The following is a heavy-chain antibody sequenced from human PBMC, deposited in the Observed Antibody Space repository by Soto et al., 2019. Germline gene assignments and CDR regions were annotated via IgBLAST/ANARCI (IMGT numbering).Heavy chain of an antibody. CDR2: ISASGRS. V-gene: IGHV4-4*07. CDR1: GYFISNFY. CDR3: ARGMGRYFDL. J-gene: IGHJ2*01. Sequence: QVQLQESGPGLVKPSETLSLTCTVSGYFISNFYWSWIRQPAGKGLQSLGRISASGRSNYNPSLPSRVAMSLDTSKNQFSLRLTSLSAADTAVYFCARGMGRYFDLWGRGTLVTVFS. D-gene: IGHD2-8*01.